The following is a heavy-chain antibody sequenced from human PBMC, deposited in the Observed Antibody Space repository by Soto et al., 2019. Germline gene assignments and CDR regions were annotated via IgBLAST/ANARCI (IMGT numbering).Heavy chain of an antibody. CDR2: IYSNGRP. V-gene: IGHV4-30-4*01. D-gene: IGHD1-26*01. Sequence: QVHLQESGPGLVKPSETLSLTCTVSGGSISSGDYYWSWIRQPPGKGLEWIAYIYSNGRPYYNPSLKSRVTISLDTSKNQFALKLTSVTAADTAVYFCAREVGQTRSSDAFDIWGQGTMVTVSS. CDR3: AREVGQTRSSDAFDI. J-gene: IGHJ3*02. CDR1: GGSISSGDYY.